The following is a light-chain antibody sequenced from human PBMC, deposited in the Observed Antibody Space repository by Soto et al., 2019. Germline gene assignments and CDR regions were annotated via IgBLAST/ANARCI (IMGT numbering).Light chain of an antibody. Sequence: QSALTQPPSASGSPGQSVTISCTGPSSDVGGYNYVSWYQQHPGKAPKLMIYEVNKRPSGVPDRFSGSKSGNMASLTVSGLQAEDEADYYCSSYAGSNIVFGGGTKVTVL. CDR3: SSYAGSNIV. CDR1: SSDVGGYNY. CDR2: EVN. J-gene: IGLJ2*01. V-gene: IGLV2-8*01.